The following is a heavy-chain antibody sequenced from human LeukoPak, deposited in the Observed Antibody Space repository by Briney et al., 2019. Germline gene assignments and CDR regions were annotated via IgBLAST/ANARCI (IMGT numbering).Heavy chain of an antibody. V-gene: IGHV3-74*01. CDR1: GFTFSSHW. J-gene: IGHJ6*03. CDR3: ARQEAEYSSSWSPKFYYYYYMDV. CDR2: INSDGSST. Sequence: GGSLRLSCAASGFTFSSHWMHWVRQAPGKGLVWVSRINSDGSSTSYADSVKGRFTISRDNAKNTLYLQMNSLRAEDTAVYYCARQEAEYSSSWSPKFYYYYYMDVWGKGTTVTISS. D-gene: IGHD6-13*01.